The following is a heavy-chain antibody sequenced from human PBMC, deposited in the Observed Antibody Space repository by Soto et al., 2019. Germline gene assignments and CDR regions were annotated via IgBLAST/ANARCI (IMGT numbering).Heavy chain of an antibody. V-gene: IGHV5-51*01. CDR2: IYPGDSDS. CDR1: GYSFTSYF. Sequence: GESLKISCKGSGYSFTSYFIGWVRQMPGKGLEWMGIIYPGDSDSRYSPSFQGQVTISADKSISTAYLQWSSLKASDTAMYYCARQMDSGYEYFGYWGQGTLVTVSS. D-gene: IGHD5-12*01. CDR3: ARQMDSGYEYFGY. J-gene: IGHJ4*02.